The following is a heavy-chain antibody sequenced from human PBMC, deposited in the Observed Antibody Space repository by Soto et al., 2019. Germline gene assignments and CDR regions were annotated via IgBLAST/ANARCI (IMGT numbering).Heavy chain of an antibody. CDR2: ISSSSYI. D-gene: IGHD2-2*01. V-gene: IGHV3-21*01. CDR1: GFTFSSYS. J-gene: IGHJ4*02. Sequence: GGSLRLSCAASGFTFSSYSMNWVRQAPGKGLEWVSSISSSSYIYYADSVKGRFTISRDNAKNSLYLQMNSLRAEDTAVYYCARDDVVVVPAAIGYWGQGTLVTVSS. CDR3: ARDDVVVVPAAIGY.